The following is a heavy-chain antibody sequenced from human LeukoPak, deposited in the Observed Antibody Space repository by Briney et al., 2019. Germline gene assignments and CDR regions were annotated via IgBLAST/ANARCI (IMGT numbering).Heavy chain of an antibody. J-gene: IGHJ4*02. CDR2: IYSGGRT. V-gene: IGHV3-53*01. D-gene: IGHD2-15*01. CDR3: ARDRPTGASRVFVVQ. CDR1: GFTVSNSY. Sequence: GGSLRLSCAASGFTVSNSYMSWVRQAPGKGLEWVSLIYSGGRTYYTDSVKGRFTISRDNSKNTLYLQMNSLRAEDTAVYYCARDRPTGASRVFVVQWGQGTPVTVSS.